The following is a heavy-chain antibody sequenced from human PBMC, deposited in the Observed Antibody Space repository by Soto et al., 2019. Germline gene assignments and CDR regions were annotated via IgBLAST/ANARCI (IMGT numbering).Heavy chain of an antibody. V-gene: IGHV1-69*06. Sequence: QVQLVQSGAEVRKPGSSVKVSCEASGGSFNNYVISWLRQAPGQGLEWMGGIIPNYEAANYAQKFRGRLTITADKATNTAYMELNSLRPEDTATYYCARYWNAGTLYGAFDIWGQATTVIVS. CDR3: ARYWNAGTLYGAFDI. CDR2: IIPNYEAA. J-gene: IGHJ3*02. D-gene: IGHD4-17*01. CDR1: GGSFNNYV.